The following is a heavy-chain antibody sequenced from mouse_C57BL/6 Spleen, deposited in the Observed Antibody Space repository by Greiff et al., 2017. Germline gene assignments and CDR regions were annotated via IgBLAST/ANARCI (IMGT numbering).Heavy chain of an antibody. J-gene: IGHJ4*01. CDR3: ARHPTTVVATYYAMDY. CDR1: GFTFSSYG. D-gene: IGHD1-1*01. CDR2: ISSGGSYT. V-gene: IGHV5-6*01. Sequence: EVMLVESGGDLVKPGGSLKLSCAASGFTFSSYGMSWVRQTPDKRLEWVATISSGGSYTYYPDSVKGRFTISRDNAKNTLYLQMSSLKSEDTAMYYCARHPTTVVATYYAMDYWGQGTSVTVSS.